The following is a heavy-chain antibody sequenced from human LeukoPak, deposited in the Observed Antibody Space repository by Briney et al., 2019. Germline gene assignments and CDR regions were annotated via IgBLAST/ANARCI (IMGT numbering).Heavy chain of an antibody. V-gene: IGHV3-21*01. D-gene: IGHD4-17*01. CDR3: ARPLMDYGDYRYFQH. Sequence: GGSLRLSCAASGFTFSSYSMNWVRQAPGKGLEWVSSISSSSSYIHYADSVKGRFTISRDNAKNSLYLQMNSLRAEDTAVYYCARPLMDYGDYRYFQHWGQGTLVTVSS. CDR1: GFTFSSYS. CDR2: ISSSSSYI. J-gene: IGHJ1*01.